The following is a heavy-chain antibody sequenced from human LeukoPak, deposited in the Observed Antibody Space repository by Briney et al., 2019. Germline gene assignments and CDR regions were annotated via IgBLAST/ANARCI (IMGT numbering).Heavy chain of an antibody. CDR2: INPSDGTT. V-gene: IGHV1-46*01. D-gene: IGHD4-11*01. Sequence: GASVKVSCKASGYIFTNYYVHWVRQAPGQGLEWMGIINPSDGTTSYAQKFQGRVTMTRDTSTSTAYMELRSLRSDDTAVYYCARDRDYSDYNTQDLFVYWGQGTLVTVSS. J-gene: IGHJ4*02. CDR1: GYIFTNYY. CDR3: ARDRDYSDYNTQDLFVY.